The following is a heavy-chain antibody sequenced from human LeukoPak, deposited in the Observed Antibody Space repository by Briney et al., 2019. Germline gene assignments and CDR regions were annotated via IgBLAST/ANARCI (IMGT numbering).Heavy chain of an antibody. Sequence: GGSLRLSCAAFGFTFSSYSMNWVRQAPGKGLEWVPYISSSSNTIYYADSVKGRFTISRDNAKNSLYLQMNSLRAEDTAVYYCARVGIQLCVDYWGQGTLVTVSS. CDR1: GFTFSSYS. CDR3: ARVGIQLCVDY. J-gene: IGHJ4*02. D-gene: IGHD5-18*01. CDR2: ISSSSNTI. V-gene: IGHV3-48*01.